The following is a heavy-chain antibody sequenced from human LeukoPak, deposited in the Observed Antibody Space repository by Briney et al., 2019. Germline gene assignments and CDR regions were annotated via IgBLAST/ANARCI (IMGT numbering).Heavy chain of an antibody. Sequence: PGGSLRLSCAASGFTFSSYSMNWVRQAPGKGLEWVSSISSSSSYIYYADSVKGRFTISRDNAKNSLYLQMNSLRAEDTAVYYCARGVRELGMTNYWGQGTLVTVSS. CDR1: GFTFSSYS. V-gene: IGHV3-21*01. J-gene: IGHJ4*02. CDR2: ISSSSSYI. D-gene: IGHD7-27*01. CDR3: ARGVRELGMTNY.